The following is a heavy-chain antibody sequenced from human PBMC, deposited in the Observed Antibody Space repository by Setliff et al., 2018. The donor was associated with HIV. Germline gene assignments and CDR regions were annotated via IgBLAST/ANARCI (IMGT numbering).Heavy chain of an antibody. Sequence: GGSLRLSCAGSGFTVSSSYMTWVRQAPGKGLEWVSVIYSDGNTFYADSVKGRFTISRDNSKNTLYLQMNSLRVEDTAVYYCAKSSMYSSPYYFDYWGQGTLVTVSS. CDR3: AKSSMYSSPYYFDY. V-gene: IGHV3-53*01. J-gene: IGHJ4*02. D-gene: IGHD6-13*01. CDR1: GFTVSSSY. CDR2: IYSDGNT.